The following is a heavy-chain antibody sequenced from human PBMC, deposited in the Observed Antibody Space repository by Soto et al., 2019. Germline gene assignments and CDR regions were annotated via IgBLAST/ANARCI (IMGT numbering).Heavy chain of an antibody. D-gene: IGHD1-26*01. J-gene: IGHJ4*02. CDR3: ARGSLGIVGATTSNGYYFDY. Sequence: QVQLVESGGGVVQPGRSLRLSCAASGFTFSSYGMHWVRQAPGKGLEWVAVIGYDGSNKYYADSVKGRFTISRDNSKNTLYLQMNSLRAEDTAVYYCARGSLGIVGATTSNGYYFDYWGQGTLVTVSS. V-gene: IGHV3-33*01. CDR1: GFTFSSYG. CDR2: IGYDGSNK.